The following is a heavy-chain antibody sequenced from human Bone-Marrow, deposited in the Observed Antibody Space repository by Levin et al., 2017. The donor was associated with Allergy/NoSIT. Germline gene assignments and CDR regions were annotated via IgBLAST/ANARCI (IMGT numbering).Heavy chain of an antibody. CDR2: INPNSGDT. CDR1: GYTFTAYF. CDR3: VRAIAVAGLAEYYFDY. D-gene: IGHD6-13*01. V-gene: IGHV1-2*04. Sequence: ASVKVSCKASGYTFTAYFMHWVRQAPGQGLEWMGWINPNSGDTKYAQKFQDWVTMTRDTSISTAYMELSRLRYDDTAVYCCVRAIAVAGLAEYYFDYWGQGTLVTVSS. J-gene: IGHJ4*02.